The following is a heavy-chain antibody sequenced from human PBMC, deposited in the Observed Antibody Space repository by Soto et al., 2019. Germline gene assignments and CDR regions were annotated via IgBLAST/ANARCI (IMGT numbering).Heavy chain of an antibody. J-gene: IGHJ5*02. V-gene: IGHV4-4*02. Sequence: SETVSLTCGVSGGTIRSPDWWTWVRQPPGKGLEWIGEIFQSGSTNYTPSLESRATISVDKSKNQFSLTLTSVTAADTAVYFCARGRGRYSSGWSWFDPWGQGILVTVSS. CDR1: GGTIRSPDW. CDR3: ARGRGRYSSGWSWFDP. CDR2: IFQSGST. D-gene: IGHD6-19*01.